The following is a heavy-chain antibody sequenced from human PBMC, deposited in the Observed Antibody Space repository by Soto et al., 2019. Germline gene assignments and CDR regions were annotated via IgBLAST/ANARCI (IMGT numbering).Heavy chain of an antibody. J-gene: IGHJ4*02. V-gene: IGHV1-69*12. CDR2: IISLFGTP. Sequence: QVQLVQSGGEVKKPGSSVKVSCKASGDTFTNHVFNWVRQAPGQGLEWMGGIISLFGTPNYSQRFQGRGTITAAESTATSSMELSSLRSEDPAVYYFARALGSGYERGAYWGQGTLVTVSS. CDR1: GDTFTNHV. CDR3: ARALGSGYERGAY. D-gene: IGHD3-22*01.